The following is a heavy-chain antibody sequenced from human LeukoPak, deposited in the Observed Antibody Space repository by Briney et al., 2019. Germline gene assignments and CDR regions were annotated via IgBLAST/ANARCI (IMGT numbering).Heavy chain of an antibody. V-gene: IGHV3-66*01. Sequence: GGSLRLSCAASGFTLSSNYMSWVRHAPGKGLGWVSVIFSVVITYYADSAKGRFTISRDNSKNTLSLQMKSLGAEATAVYYCARDRTGQQLISRKDYYYMDVWGKGTTVTISS. CDR2: IFSVVIT. CDR1: GFTLSSNY. D-gene: IGHD6-13*01. CDR3: ARDRTGQQLISRKDYYYMDV. J-gene: IGHJ6*03.